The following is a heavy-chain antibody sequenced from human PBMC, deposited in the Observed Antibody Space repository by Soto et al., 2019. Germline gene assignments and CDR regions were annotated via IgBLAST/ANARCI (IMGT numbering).Heavy chain of an antibody. Sequence: QVQLVQSGAEVKKPGSSVKVSCKASGGTFSSYAISWVRQAPGQGLEWMGGIIPIFGTANYAQKFQGRVTITADESPRTAYMELSSLRSEDTAVYYCAKRTGSGTAYYYYGMDVWGQGTTVTVSS. D-gene: IGHD3-10*01. CDR2: IIPIFGTA. J-gene: IGHJ6*02. V-gene: IGHV1-69*12. CDR3: AKRTGSGTAYYYYGMDV. CDR1: GGTFSSYA.